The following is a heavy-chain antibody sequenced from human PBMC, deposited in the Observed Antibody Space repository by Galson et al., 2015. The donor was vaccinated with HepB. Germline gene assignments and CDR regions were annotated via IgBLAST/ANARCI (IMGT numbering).Heavy chain of an antibody. Sequence: SVKVSCKASGGTFSSYAISWVRQAPGQGLEWMGGIIPIFGTANYAQKFQGRVTITADESTSTAYMELSSLRSEDTAVYYCARDTPTGTTRRQYNWFDPWGQGTLVTVSS. V-gene: IGHV1-69*13. J-gene: IGHJ5*02. CDR2: IIPIFGTA. CDR3: ARDTPTGTTRRQYNWFDP. D-gene: IGHD1-7*01. CDR1: GGTFSSYA.